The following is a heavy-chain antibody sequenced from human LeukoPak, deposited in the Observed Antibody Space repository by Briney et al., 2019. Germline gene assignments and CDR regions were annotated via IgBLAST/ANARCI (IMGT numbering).Heavy chain of an antibody. V-gene: IGHV3-30*18. J-gene: IGHJ6*02. D-gene: IGHD5/OR15-5a*01. CDR1: GFTLSSYG. Sequence: GGSLRLSCAASGFTLSSYGMHWVRQAPGEGLEWVAVISYDGSNKYYADSVKGRFTISRDNSKNTLYLQMNSLRAEDTAVYYCAKHSVLRSYYGMDVWGQGTTVTVSS. CDR2: ISYDGSNK. CDR3: AKHSVLRSYYGMDV.